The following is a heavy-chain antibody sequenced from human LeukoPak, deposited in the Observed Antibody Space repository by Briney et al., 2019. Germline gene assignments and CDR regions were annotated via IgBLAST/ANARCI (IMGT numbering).Heavy chain of an antibody. CDR3: AKNYGSGRMGYYFDY. CDR1: GFTFSTYG. V-gene: IGHV3-30*02. J-gene: IGHJ4*02. CDR2: IRYDGSNE. D-gene: IGHD3-10*01. Sequence: GGSLRLSCAASGFTFSTYGMHWVRQAPGKGLEWVAFIRYDGSNEYYADSVKGRFTISRDNSKNALYLQMNSLRAEDTAVYYCAKNYGSGRMGYYFDYWGQGTLVTVSS.